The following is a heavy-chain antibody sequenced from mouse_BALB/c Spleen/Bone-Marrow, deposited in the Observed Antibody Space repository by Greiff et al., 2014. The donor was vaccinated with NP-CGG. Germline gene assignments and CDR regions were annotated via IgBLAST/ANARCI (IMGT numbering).Heavy chain of an antibody. CDR3: ARGEDYGRGSWFAY. CDR1: GYSFTGYF. CDR2: INPYNGDT. J-gene: IGHJ3*01. Sequence: VQLKQSGPELVKPGASVKISCKASGYSFTGYFMNWVMQSHGKSLEWIGRINPYNGDTFYNQKFKGKATLTVDKPSSTAHMELRSLASEDSAVYYCARGEDYGRGSWFAYWGQGTLVTVSA. V-gene: IGHV1-20*02. D-gene: IGHD2-4*01.